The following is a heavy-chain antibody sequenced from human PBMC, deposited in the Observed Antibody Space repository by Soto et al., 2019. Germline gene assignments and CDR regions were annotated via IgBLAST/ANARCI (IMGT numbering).Heavy chain of an antibody. V-gene: IGHV1-2*04. Sequence: ASVKVSCKASGYTFTGYYMHWVRQAPGQGLEWMGWINPNSGGTNYAQKFQGWVTMTRDTSISTAYMELSRLRSDDTAVYYCARDCSSTSCYWAMDVWGKGTTVTVSS. CDR3: ARDCSSTSCYWAMDV. J-gene: IGHJ6*04. D-gene: IGHD2-2*01. CDR1: GYTFTGYY. CDR2: INPNSGGT.